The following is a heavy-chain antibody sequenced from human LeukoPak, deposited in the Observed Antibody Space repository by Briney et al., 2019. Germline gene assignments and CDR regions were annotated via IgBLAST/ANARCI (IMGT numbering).Heavy chain of an antibody. V-gene: IGHV3-9*01. CDR3: AKGGELSLYFPNAFDI. CDR1: GFIFNNYA. D-gene: IGHD3-16*02. J-gene: IGHJ3*02. Sequence: GRSLRLSCAGSGFIFNNYAMHWVRQPPGKGLEWVSGISWNSGSIDYADSVKGRFTISRDNAKNSLYLQMNSLRAEDTALYYCAKGGELSLYFPNAFDIWGQGTMVTVSS. CDR2: ISWNSGSI.